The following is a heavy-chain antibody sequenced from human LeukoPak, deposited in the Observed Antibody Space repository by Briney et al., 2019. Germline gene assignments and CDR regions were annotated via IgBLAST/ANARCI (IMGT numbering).Heavy chain of an antibody. V-gene: IGHV3-7*01. J-gene: IGHJ6*02. Sequence: GGSLRLFCGPSGFIFRPYWITWVRPSPGKGLVWVYNLKQDGGDIDYVDSVKGRFTISRDNAKKALYLQMSSLRPEDTAVYYCAKHMRATNTYSFFGLDVWGQGTTVTVSS. D-gene: IGHD1-26*01. CDR1: GFIFRPYW. CDR2: LKQDGGDI. CDR3: AKHMRATNTYSFFGLDV.